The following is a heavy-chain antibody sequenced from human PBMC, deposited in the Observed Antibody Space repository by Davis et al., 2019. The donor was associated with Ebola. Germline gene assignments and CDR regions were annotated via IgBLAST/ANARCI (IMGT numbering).Heavy chain of an antibody. CDR2: ISAYNGNT. CDR1: GYTFTSYG. Sequence: AASVKVSCKASGYTFTSYGISWVRQAPGQGLEWMGWISAYNGNTNYAQKLQGRVTMTTDTSTSTAYMELRSLRAEDTAVYYCARDATAWELLGVAFDIWGQGTVVTVSS. V-gene: IGHV1-18*01. D-gene: IGHD1-26*01. CDR3: ARDATAWELLGVAFDI. J-gene: IGHJ3*02.